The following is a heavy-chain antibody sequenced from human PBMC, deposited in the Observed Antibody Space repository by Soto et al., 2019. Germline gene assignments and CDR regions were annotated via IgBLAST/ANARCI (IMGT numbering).Heavy chain of an antibody. CDR2: ISAYNGNT. CDR3: ARDRHSSSWFYGMDV. Sequence: QVQLVQSGAEVKKPGASVKVSCKASGYTFTSYGISWVRQAPGQGLEWMGWISAYNGNTNYAQKLQGRVTMTTDTSTRTGYMELRSLRSDDTAVYYCARDRHSSSWFYGMDVWGQGTTVTVSS. J-gene: IGHJ6*02. CDR1: GYTFTSYG. D-gene: IGHD6-13*01. V-gene: IGHV1-18*04.